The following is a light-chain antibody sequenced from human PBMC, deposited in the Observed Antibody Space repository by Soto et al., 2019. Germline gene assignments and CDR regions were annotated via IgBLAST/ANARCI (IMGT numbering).Light chain of an antibody. V-gene: IGLV1-47*01. CDR2: RNN. J-gene: IGLJ2*01. Sequence: QSVLTQPPSASGTPVRRVSISCSGSSSNIGSNFGYWYQQLPGTAPKLLIYRNNPRPSGVPDRFSGSRSGTSASLAISGLRSEDVSDYYCAAWDDSLSGVVFGGGTNLTVL. CDR1: SSNIGSNF. CDR3: AAWDDSLSGVV.